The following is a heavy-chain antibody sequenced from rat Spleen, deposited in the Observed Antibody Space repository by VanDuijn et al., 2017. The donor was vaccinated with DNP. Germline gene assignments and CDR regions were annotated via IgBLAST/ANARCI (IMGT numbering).Heavy chain of an antibody. CDR2: ISNTGGST. CDR1: GFTFNNYW. J-gene: IGHJ3*01. D-gene: IGHD1-2*01. CDR3: ARSDSYGFAS. Sequence: EVQLVESGGGLVQPGRSLKLSCVASGFTFNNYWMTWIRQAPGKGLEWVASISNTGGSTYYPDSVRCRFTISRDNAKSTLYLQMNSLRSEDTASYYCARSDSYGFASGGQGTLVTVSS. V-gene: IGHV5-31*01.